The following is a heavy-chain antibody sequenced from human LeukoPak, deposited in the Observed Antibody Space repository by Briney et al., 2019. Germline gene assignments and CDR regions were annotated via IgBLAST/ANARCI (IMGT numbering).Heavy chain of an antibody. CDR3: ARDLHYYGAMDV. D-gene: IGHD3-10*01. CDR2: IGSDNKP. J-gene: IGHJ6*02. CDR1: GFTFSAYA. Sequence: GGSLRLSCEASGFTFSAYAMTWVPQAPGQGLEWVSSIGSDNKPHNSESLKSRFAISRDNSKSMLLLQLNSLRAEDTALYYCARDLHYYGAMDVWGQGTTVTVSS. V-gene: IGHV3-23*01.